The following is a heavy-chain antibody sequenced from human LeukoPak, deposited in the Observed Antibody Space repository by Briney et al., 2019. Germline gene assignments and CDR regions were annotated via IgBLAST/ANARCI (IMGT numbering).Heavy chain of an antibody. CDR2: ISSSSSYI. CDR1: GFTFSSYS. D-gene: IGHD6-13*01. J-gene: IGHJ4*02. Sequence: GGSLRLSCAASGFTFSSYSMNWVRQAPGKGLEWVSSISSSSSYIYYADSVKGQFTISRDNAKNSLYLQMNSLRAEDTAVYYCARAAAAAGSWDYWGQGTLVTVSS. CDR3: ARAAAAAGSWDY. V-gene: IGHV3-21*01.